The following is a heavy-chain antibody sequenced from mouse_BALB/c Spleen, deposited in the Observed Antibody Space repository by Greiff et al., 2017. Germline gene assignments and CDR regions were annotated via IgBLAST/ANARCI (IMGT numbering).Heavy chain of an antibody. Sequence: EVNVVESGGGLVKPGGSLKLSCAASGFAFSSYDMSWVRQTPEKRLEWVAYISSGGGSTYYPDTVKGRFTISRDNAKNTLYLQMSSLKSEDTAMYYCARLGVRRSYWYFDVWGAGTTVTVSS. J-gene: IGHJ1*01. CDR3: ARLGVRRSYWYFDV. CDR1: GFAFSSYD. CDR2: ISSGGGST. V-gene: IGHV5-12-1*01. D-gene: IGHD2-14*01.